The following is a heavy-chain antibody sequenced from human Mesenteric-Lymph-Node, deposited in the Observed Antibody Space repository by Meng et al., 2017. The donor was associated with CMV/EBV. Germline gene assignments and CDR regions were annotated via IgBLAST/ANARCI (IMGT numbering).Heavy chain of an antibody. CDR2: ISAYNGNT. D-gene: IGHD2-15*01. CDR1: GYTFTSYG. V-gene: IGHV1-18*04. Sequence: KASGYTFTSYGISWVRQAPGQGLEWMGWISAYNGNTNYAQKLQGRVTMTTDTSTSTACMELRSLRSDDTAVYYCARDLVVAATHHDYWGQGTLVTVSS. J-gene: IGHJ4*02. CDR3: ARDLVVAATHHDY.